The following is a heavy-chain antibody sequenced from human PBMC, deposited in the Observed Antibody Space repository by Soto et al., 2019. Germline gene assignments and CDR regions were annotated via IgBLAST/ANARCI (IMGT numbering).Heavy chain of an antibody. CDR2: IYYTGNT. CDR3: ARYDAESGSNKLDP. Sequence: QVQLQESGPGVVKPSDTLSVTCTVSDGSVSSRSHFWSWIRQPPGGGLQWIGYIYYTGNTNYSPSLKSRATLSVDTSRNQFSLRLTSVTAADTAIYYCARYDAESGSNKLDPWGQGTLVTVSS. CDR1: DGSVSSRSHF. J-gene: IGHJ5*02. V-gene: IGHV4-61*01. D-gene: IGHD5-12*01.